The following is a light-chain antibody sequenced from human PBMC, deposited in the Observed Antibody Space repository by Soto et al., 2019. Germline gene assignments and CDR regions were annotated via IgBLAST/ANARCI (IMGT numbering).Light chain of an antibody. V-gene: IGKV4-1*01. Sequence: DIVMTQSPDSLAVSLGERATINCKSSQSILYSSNNKNYLAWYQQKPGQPPKLLIYWASTRESGVPDRFSGSGSGTDFTLTISSLQAEDVAVYYCQQYHGTPLTCGGGTKVEIK. CDR2: WAS. J-gene: IGKJ4*01. CDR1: QSILYSSNNKNY. CDR3: QQYHGTPLT.